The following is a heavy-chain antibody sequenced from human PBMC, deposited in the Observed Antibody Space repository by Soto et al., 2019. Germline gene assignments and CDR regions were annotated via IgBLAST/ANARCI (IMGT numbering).Heavy chain of an antibody. V-gene: IGHV4-34*01. D-gene: IGHD5-18*01. CDR1: RASFSGYY. CDR3: ARGGYSYGYHFYYYYYGMDV. Sequence: PETLSLTCAVYRASFSGYYSSWIRQPPGKGLEWIGEINHSGSTNYNPSLKRRVTISVDTSKNQFSLKLSSVTAADTAVYYCARGGYSYGYHFYYYYYGMDVWGQGTTVTVSS. CDR2: INHSGST. J-gene: IGHJ6*02.